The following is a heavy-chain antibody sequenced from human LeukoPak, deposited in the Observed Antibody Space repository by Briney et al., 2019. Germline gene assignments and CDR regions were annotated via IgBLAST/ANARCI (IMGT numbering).Heavy chain of an antibody. J-gene: IGHJ4*02. CDR2: ISYDGSNK. V-gene: IGHV3-30*19. CDR1: GFTFSSYG. Sequence: GGSLRLSCAASGFTFSSYGMHWVRQAPGKGLEWVAVISYDGSNKYYADSVKGRFTISRDNSKNTLYLQMNSLRAEDTAVYYCASLINHYDSSGYLDYWGQGTLVTVSS. D-gene: IGHD3-22*01. CDR3: ASLINHYDSSGYLDY.